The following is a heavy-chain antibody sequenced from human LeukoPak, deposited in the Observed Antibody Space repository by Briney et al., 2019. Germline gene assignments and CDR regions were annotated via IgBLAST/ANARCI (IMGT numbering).Heavy chain of an antibody. CDR2: ISGSGGST. CDR1: GFTFSSYA. D-gene: IGHD2-2*01. V-gene: IGHV3-23*01. CDR3: AKDGAGSQSYCSSTSCYVDY. Sequence: PGGSLRLSCAASGFTFSSYAMSWVRQAPGKGVEWVSAISGSGGSTYYADSVKGRFTISRDNSKNTLYLQMNSLRAEDTAVYYCAKDGAGSQSYCSSTSCYVDYWGQGTLVTVSS. J-gene: IGHJ4*02.